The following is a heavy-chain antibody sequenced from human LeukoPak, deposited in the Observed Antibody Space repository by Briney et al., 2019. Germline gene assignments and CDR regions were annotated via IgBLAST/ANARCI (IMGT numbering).Heavy chain of an antibody. CDR1: GDSINSYY. V-gene: IGHV4-59*01. J-gene: IGHJ4*02. CDR2: IYYSGST. D-gene: IGHD5-18*01. CDR3: ARVQFAYIYGLFDY. Sequence: SETLSLTCTVSGDSINSYYWNWIRQPPGKGLEWIGYIYYSGSTSYNPSLKSRVTISVDTSKNQFSLKLRSVTAADTAVYYCARVQFAYIYGLFDYWGQGTLVTVSS.